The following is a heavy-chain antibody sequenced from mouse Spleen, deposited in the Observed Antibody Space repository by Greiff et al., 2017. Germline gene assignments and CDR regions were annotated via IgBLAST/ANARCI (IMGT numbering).Heavy chain of an antibody. CDR3: VRGITTGAWFAY. V-gene: IGHV1-55*01. CDR1: GYTFTSYW. CDR2: IYPGNGNT. Sequence: QVQLQQPGAELVKPGASVKMSCKASGYTFTSYWITWVKQRPGQGLEWIGDIYPGNGNTNYNEKFKSKATLTVDTSSSTVYMQLSSLTSEDSAVYYCVRGITTGAWFAYWGQGTLVTVSA. J-gene: IGHJ3*01. D-gene: IGHD2-4*01.